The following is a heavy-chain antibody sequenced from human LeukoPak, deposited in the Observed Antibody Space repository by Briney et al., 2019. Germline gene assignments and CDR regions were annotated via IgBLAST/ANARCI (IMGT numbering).Heavy chain of an antibody. D-gene: IGHD3-22*01. V-gene: IGHV3-30*03. J-gene: IGHJ4*02. CDR1: GFTFSSYG. Sequence: PGGSLRLSCAASGFTFSSYGMHWVRQAPGKGLEWVAVISYDGSNKYYADSVKGRFTISRDNSKNTLYLQMNSLRAEDTAVYYCARTPFDYYDSSGYYAIDYWGQGTLVTVSS. CDR2: ISYDGSNK. CDR3: ARTPFDYYDSSGYYAIDY.